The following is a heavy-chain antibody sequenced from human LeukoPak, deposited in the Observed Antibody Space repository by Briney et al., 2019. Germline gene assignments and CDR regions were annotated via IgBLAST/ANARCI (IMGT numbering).Heavy chain of an antibody. J-gene: IGHJ4*02. CDR1: GYTFTGYY. D-gene: IGHD3-10*01. CDR3: AREYYYGSGSYFH. Sequence: ASVKVSCKASGYTFTGYYMHWVRQAPGQALEWMGRIDPNSGGTNYAQKVQGRVSMTRDTSISTAYMELSRLRSDDTAVYYCAREYYYGSGSYFHWGQGTLVTVSS. CDR2: IDPNSGGT. V-gene: IGHV1-2*06.